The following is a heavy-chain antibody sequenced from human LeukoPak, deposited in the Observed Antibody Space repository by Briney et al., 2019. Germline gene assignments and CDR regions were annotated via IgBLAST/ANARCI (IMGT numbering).Heavy chain of an antibody. Sequence: SQTLSLTCAISGDSVSSNSAAWNWIRQSPSRGLEWLGRTYYRSKWYNDYAVSVQSRITINPDTSKNQFSLQLNSVTPEDTAVYYCARASNSSYCSSTSCFPSFDYWGQGTLVTVSS. CDR2: TYYRSKWYN. J-gene: IGHJ4*02. CDR3: ARASNSSYCSSTSCFPSFDY. V-gene: IGHV6-1*01. CDR1: GDSVSSNSAA. D-gene: IGHD2-2*01.